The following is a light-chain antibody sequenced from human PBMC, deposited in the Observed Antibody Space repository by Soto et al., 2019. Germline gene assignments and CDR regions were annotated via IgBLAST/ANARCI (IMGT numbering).Light chain of an antibody. CDR1: QSVTARY. Sequence: EIVLMQSPGTLSLSPGERATLSCKARQSVTARYLAWYQQRRGQAPTLLIYGASVRAPGIPDRFSGGGSGTDFTLTISRMEPEDFAVYYCQQYGSSPFTFGPGTKVDSK. J-gene: IGKJ3*01. CDR3: QQYGSSPFT. CDR2: GAS. V-gene: IGKV3-20*01.